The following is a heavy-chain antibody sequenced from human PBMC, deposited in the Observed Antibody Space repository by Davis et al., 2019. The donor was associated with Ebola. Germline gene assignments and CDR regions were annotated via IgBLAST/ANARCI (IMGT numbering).Heavy chain of an antibody. J-gene: IGHJ5*02. CDR3: AKGIVVAADGSPWFDP. Sequence: SLKISCAASGFTFRSYGMHWVRQAPGKGLEWVAVISYDGSKKYYADSVKGRFTISRDNSKNTVDLQMNSLRPEDTSVYYCAKGIVVAADGSPWFDPWGQGTQVTVSS. CDR1: GFTFRSYG. V-gene: IGHV3-30*18. D-gene: IGHD2-15*01. CDR2: ISYDGSKK.